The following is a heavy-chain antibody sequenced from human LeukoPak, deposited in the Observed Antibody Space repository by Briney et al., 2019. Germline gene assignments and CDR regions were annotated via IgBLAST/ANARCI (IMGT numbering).Heavy chain of an antibody. CDR3: ARVGSSGTGFDP. CDR2: INPNSGGT. J-gene: IGHJ5*02. D-gene: IGHD3/OR15-3a*01. Sequence: ASVKVSCKASGYTFTGYYMHWVRQAHGQGLEWMGWINPNSGGTNYAQKFQGRVTMTRDTSISTAYMELSRLRSDDTAVYYCARVGSSGTGFDPWGQGTLVTVSS. CDR1: GYTFTGYY. V-gene: IGHV1-2*02.